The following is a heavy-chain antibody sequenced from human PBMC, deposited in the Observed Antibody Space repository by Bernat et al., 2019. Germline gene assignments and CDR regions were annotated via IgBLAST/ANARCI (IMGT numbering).Heavy chain of an antibody. Sequence: EVQLVESGGGLVQPGGSLRLSCAASGFTVSSNYMSWVRQAPGKWLEWVSVIYSGGSTYYADSVKGRFTISRDNSKNTLYLQMNRLRGEDTAVYDCAHSGIEEDGTDDYYGMDVWGKGTTVTGSS. CDR3: AHSGIEEDGTDDYYGMDV. CDR1: GFTVSSNY. V-gene: IGHV3-66*01. D-gene: IGHD6-13*01. J-gene: IGHJ6*04. CDR2: IYSGGST.